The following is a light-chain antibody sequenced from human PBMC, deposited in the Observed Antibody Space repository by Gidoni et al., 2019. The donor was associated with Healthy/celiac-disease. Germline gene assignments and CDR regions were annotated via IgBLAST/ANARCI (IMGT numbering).Light chain of an antibody. J-gene: IGKJ3*01. V-gene: IGKV2-28*01. Sequence: DLVMTPSPLSLPVTPGEPASISCRSSQSLLHSNGYNYLDWYLQKPGQSPQLLIYLGSNRASGVPDRFSGSGSGTDFTLKISRVEAEDVGVYYCMQALQTPLAFGPGTKVDIK. CDR2: LGS. CDR3: MQALQTPLA. CDR1: QSLLHSNGYNY.